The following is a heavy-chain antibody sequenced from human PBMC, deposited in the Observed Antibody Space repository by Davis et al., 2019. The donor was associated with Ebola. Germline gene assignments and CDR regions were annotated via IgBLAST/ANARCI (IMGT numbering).Heavy chain of an antibody. CDR1: GFTLETYW. V-gene: IGHV3-7*01. CDR2: VNRDGSQT. J-gene: IGHJ4*02. Sequence: GESLKISCSASGFTLETYWMSWVRQAQGKGLEWVATVNRDGSQTYYVDSVKGRFTISRDNAKNSLYLQMNSLRAEDTAVYYCARDFYDFWSGYYHYYFDYWGQGTLVTVSS. CDR3: ARDFYDFWSGYYHYYFDY. D-gene: IGHD3-3*01.